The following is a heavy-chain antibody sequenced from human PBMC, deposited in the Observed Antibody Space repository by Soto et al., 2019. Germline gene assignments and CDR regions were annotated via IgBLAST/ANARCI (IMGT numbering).Heavy chain of an antibody. CDR3: ANDHINGLKFDY. Sequence: EVQLVESGGGLVQPGGSLRLSCAASGFTFSNYWMSWVRQAPGKGLEWVANIKQDGSENYYVDSVNGRFTTSRDNTKNSFYGKMNRLRAEDTAVYYCANDHINGLKFDYWGRGTLVTVSS. V-gene: IGHV3-7*01. J-gene: IGHJ4*01. CDR2: IKQDGSEN. CDR1: GFTFSNYW. D-gene: IGHD6-19*01.